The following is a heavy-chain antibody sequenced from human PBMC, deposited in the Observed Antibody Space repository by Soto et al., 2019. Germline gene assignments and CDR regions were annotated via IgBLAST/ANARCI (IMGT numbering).Heavy chain of an antibody. CDR3: AKGPLGSGYDPDY. Sequence: EVQLLDSGGGLVQPGGSLRLYCAASGFTFSNYAMNWVRQAPGKGLDWVSAISGSGGSTYYADSVKGRFTISRDNSKNTLYLQMSSLRAEDTAVYYCAKGPLGSGYDPDYRGQGTLVIVSS. CDR1: GFTFSNYA. V-gene: IGHV3-23*01. J-gene: IGHJ4*02. CDR2: ISGSGGST. D-gene: IGHD5-12*01.